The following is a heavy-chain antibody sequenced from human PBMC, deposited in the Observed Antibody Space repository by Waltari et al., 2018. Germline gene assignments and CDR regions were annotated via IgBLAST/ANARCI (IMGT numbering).Heavy chain of an antibody. V-gene: IGHV3-66*02. CDR3: SYGRFEY. CDR1: GFTVSSNY. D-gene: IGHD5-18*01. J-gene: IGHJ4*02. CDR2: IYSGGST. Sequence: EVQLVESGGGLVQPGGSLRLPCAGSGFTVSSNYMNWVRQTPGKGLEWVSIIYSGGSTYYADSVKGRFTISRDNSKNTLHLQMNSLRAEDTAVYFCSYGRFEYWGQGTLVTVSS.